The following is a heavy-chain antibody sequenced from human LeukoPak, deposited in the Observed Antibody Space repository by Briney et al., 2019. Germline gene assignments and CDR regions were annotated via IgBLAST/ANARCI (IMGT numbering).Heavy chain of an antibody. CDR1: GGSISSGDYY. CDR2: IYYSGST. V-gene: IGHV4-30-4*08. CDR3: ARAQYCSSTSCYEMYYFDY. Sequence: PSQTLSLTCTVSGGSISSGDYYWSWIRQPPGKGLEWIGYIYYSGSTYYNPSLKSRVTISVDTSKNQFSLKLSSVTAADTAVYYCARAQYCSSTSCYEMYYFDYWGQGTLVTVSS. D-gene: IGHD2-2*01. J-gene: IGHJ4*02.